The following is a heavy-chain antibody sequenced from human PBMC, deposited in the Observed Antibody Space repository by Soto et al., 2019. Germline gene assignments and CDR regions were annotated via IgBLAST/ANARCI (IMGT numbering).Heavy chain of an antibody. D-gene: IGHD6-19*01. CDR1: VTVTSNY. Sequence: EVQLVESGGGLVQPGGSLRLSCAASVTVTSNYMTWVRQAPGKGLEWVSVIYSAGSTYYADSVKGRFTISRDNSRNTLYLQMNGLRAEDPAVYYCARDTVAVAGKDYCGQGTLVTVSS. J-gene: IGHJ4*02. V-gene: IGHV3-66*01. CDR3: ARDTVAVAGKDY. CDR2: IYSAGST.